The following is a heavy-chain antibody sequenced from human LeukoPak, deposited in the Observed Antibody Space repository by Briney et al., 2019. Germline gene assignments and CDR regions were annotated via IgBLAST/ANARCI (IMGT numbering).Heavy chain of an antibody. CDR2: IGTGTSTV. Sequence: GESLRLSCAASGFTFTSYTMNWVRQAPGKGLEWVSHIGTGTSTVGYADSIKGRFTISRDNAKNSVDLQMSSLRVDDSAVYYCVRDKDWGFDSWGQGTPVTVSS. J-gene: IGHJ4*02. CDR3: VRDKDWGFDS. D-gene: IGHD7-27*01. CDR1: GFTFTSYT. V-gene: IGHV3-48*01.